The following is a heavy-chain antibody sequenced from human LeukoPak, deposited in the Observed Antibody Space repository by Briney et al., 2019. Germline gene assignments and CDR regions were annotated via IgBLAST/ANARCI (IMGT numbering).Heavy chain of an antibody. D-gene: IGHD4-17*01. V-gene: IGHV3-23*01. Sequence: TGGSLRLSCTASGFTFSAYAMRWVRQAPGKGPEWVSAIRGSGSGGGSPYADSVKCRFTISRGNSKYTLFLQMNRLRAEDTAVYYCARDPNGDYIGAFDMWGPGTMVTVSS. J-gene: IGHJ3*02. CDR3: ARDPNGDYIGAFDM. CDR1: GFTFSAYA. CDR2: IRGSGSGGGS.